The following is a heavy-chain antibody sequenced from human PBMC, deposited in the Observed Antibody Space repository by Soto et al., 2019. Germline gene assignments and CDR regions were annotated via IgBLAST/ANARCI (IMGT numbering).Heavy chain of an antibody. Sequence: QLQLQESGPGLVKPSETLSLTCTVSGGSISSSSYYWGWIRQPPGKGLEWIGSIFYSGSTYYNSSLKSRVTISLDKSKNQFSLKLTSVTAADTAVYYCARQWGLIDYWGQGTLVTVSS. CDR3: ARQWGLIDY. D-gene: IGHD1-26*01. CDR1: GGSISSSSYY. J-gene: IGHJ4*02. V-gene: IGHV4-39*01. CDR2: IFYSGST.